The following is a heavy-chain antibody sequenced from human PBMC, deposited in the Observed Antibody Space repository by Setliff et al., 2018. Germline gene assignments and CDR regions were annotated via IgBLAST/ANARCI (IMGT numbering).Heavy chain of an antibody. Sequence: SETLSLTCTVSGDSISNDTYYWSWIRQPAGKGLEWIGHISSGSTNYNPSLKSRVTISVDTSKNQFSLKLSSVTAADTAVYYCAGSLGGFDYWGQGTLVTVSS. J-gene: IGHJ4*02. CDR1: GDSISNDTYY. CDR3: AGSLGGFDY. D-gene: IGHD3-16*01. CDR2: ISSGST. V-gene: IGHV4-61*09.